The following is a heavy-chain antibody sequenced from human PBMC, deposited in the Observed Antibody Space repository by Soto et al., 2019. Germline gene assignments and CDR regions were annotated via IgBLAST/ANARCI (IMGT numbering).Heavy chain of an antibody. V-gene: IGHV1-69*02. Sequence: QVQLVQSGAEVKKPGSSVKVSCKASGGTFSSYTISWVRQVPGQGLEWMGRIIPILGIANYAQKFQGRVTITADKSTSTAYMELSSLRSEDTAVYYCAKGVSPPGVDYWGQGTLVTVSS. CDR2: IIPILGIA. D-gene: IGHD3-10*01. CDR1: GGTFSSYT. J-gene: IGHJ4*02. CDR3: AKGVSPPGVDY.